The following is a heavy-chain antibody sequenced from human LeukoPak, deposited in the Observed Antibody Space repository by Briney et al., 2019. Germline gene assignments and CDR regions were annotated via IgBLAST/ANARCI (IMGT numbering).Heavy chain of an antibody. Sequence: GGSLRLSCAASGFTFSDYYMSWIRQPPGKGLEWVSYISSSGTTIYYADSVRGRFTVSRDNAKNSLYLQMDSLSTEDTAVYYCARDRGAWGDWSGFDYWGQGTLVSVSS. CDR2: ISSSGTTI. CDR3: ARDRGAWGDWSGFDY. CDR1: GFTFSDYY. V-gene: IGHV3-11*04. D-gene: IGHD2-21*02. J-gene: IGHJ4*02.